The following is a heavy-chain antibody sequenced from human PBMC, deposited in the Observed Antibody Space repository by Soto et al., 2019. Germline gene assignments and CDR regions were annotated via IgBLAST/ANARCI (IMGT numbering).Heavy chain of an antibody. J-gene: IGHJ3*02. CDR1: GYTFTGYY. CDR3: AKTAQQVALDGFDN. Sequence: GASVKVSCKASGYTFTGYYMHWVRQAPGQGLEWMGWINPNSGGTNYAQKFQGWVTMTRDTSISTAYMELSKLRSDDTAFYYCAKTAQQVALDGFDNCGQGTMVTVSS. CDR2: INPNSGGT. V-gene: IGHV1-2*04. D-gene: IGHD6-13*01.